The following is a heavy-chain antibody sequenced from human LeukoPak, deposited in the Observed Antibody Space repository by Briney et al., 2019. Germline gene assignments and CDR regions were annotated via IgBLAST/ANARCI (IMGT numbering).Heavy chain of an antibody. D-gene: IGHD3-9*01. V-gene: IGHV1-2*02. CDR1: GYSFTDFY. J-gene: IGHJ4*02. CDR2: IIPNSGGT. Sequence: ASVTVSCTASGYSFTDFYMHWVRQAPGQGLEWMGWIIPNSGGTNYAQKFEGRVTMTRDTFISTAYMELSRLRSDDTAIYYCARGGILTGYHWWGQGTLVTVSS. CDR3: ARGGILTGYHW.